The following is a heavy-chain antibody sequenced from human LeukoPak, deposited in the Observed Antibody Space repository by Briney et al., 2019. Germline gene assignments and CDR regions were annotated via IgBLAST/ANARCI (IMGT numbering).Heavy chain of an antibody. CDR3: ARAGLITMITV. D-gene: IGHD3-22*01. CDR2: ISSSGSTI. CDR1: GFTFSSYE. J-gene: IGHJ4*02. Sequence: GASLRLSCAASGFTFSSYEMNWVRQAPGKGLEWVSYISSSGSTIYYADSVKGRFTISRDNAKNSLYLQMNSLRAEDTAVYYCARAGLITMITVWGQGTLVTVSS. V-gene: IGHV3-48*03.